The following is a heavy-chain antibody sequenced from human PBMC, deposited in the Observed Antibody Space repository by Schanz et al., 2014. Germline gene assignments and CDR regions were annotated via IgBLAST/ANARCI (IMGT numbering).Heavy chain of an antibody. V-gene: IGHV4-39*01. D-gene: IGHD3-9*01. CDR3: ARQFYDILTGYWFPYYFDY. CDR1: GGSISSSNYY. J-gene: IGHJ4*02. Sequence: QLQLQESGPGLVKPSETLSLTCTVSGGSISSSNYYWGWIRQPPGKGLEWIESIYYSGSTYYNPSFKSRVPTPVDPSKNHFSLKRSSVTAADTAVYYCARQFYDILTGYWFPYYFDYWGQGTLVTVSS. CDR2: IYYSGST.